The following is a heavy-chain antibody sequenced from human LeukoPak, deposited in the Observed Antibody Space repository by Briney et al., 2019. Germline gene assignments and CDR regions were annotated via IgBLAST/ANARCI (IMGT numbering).Heavy chain of an antibody. Sequence: GGSLRLSCAASGFTVSSNYMSWVRQAPGKGLEWVSVIYSGGSTYYADSVKGRFTISRDNSKNTLYLQMNSLRAEDTAVYYCAREPPSVWSGYSTYFDYWGQGTLVTVSS. J-gene: IGHJ4*02. CDR3: AREPPSVWSGYSTYFDY. D-gene: IGHD3-3*01. CDR2: IYSGGST. CDR1: GFTVSSNY. V-gene: IGHV3-53*01.